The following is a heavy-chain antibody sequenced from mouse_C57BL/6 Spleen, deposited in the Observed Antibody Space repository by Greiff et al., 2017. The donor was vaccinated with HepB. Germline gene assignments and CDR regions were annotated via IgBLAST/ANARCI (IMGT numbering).Heavy chain of an antibody. V-gene: IGHV1-55*01. CDR2: IYPGSGST. D-gene: IGHD3-3*01. CDR1: GYTFTSYW. J-gene: IGHJ3*01. Sequence: QVQLQQSGAELVKPGASVKMSCKASGYTFTSYWITWVKQRPGQGLEWIGDIYPGSGSTNYNEKFKSKATLTVDTSSSTAYMQLSSLTSEDSAVYYCASAGVYALGGFAYWGQGTLVTVSA. CDR3: ASAGVYALGGFAY.